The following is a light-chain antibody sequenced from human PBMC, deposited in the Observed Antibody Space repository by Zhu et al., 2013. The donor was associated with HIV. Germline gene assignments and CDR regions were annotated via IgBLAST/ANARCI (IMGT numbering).Light chain of an antibody. Sequence: DIVMTQSPDSLAVSLGERATINCKSSQSISYSSNNKNYLAWYQQKPGQPPKLLIYWASTRESGVPDRFSGSGSGTDFTLTISSLQAEDVALYYCQQYYNTPLTFGGGTKVEIK. CDR1: QSISYSSNNKNY. V-gene: IGKV4-1*01. CDR2: WAS. J-gene: IGKJ4*01. CDR3: QQYYNTPLT.